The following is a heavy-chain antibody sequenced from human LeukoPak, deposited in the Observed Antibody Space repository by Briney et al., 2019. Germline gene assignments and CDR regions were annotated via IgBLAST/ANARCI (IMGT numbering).Heavy chain of an antibody. J-gene: IGHJ2*01. Sequence: SETLSLTCTVSGGSISSYYWSWIRQPPGKGLEWIGYIYYSGSTNYNPSLKSRVTISVDTSKNQFSLKLSSVTAADTAVYYCARSDSSGYYFPYWYFDLWGRGTLVTVSS. V-gene: IGHV4-59*01. D-gene: IGHD3-22*01. CDR3: ARSDSSGYYFPYWYFDL. CDR1: GGSISSYY. CDR2: IYYSGST.